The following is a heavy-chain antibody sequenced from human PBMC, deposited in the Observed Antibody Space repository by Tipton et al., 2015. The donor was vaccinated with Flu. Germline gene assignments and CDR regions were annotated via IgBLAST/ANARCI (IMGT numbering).Heavy chain of an antibody. J-gene: IGHJ6*02. V-gene: IGHV1-18*01. Sequence: QLVQSGAEVKKPGASVKVSCKASGYTFTSYGISWVRQAPGQGLEWMGWISAYNGNTNYAQKLQGRVTMTTDTSTSTAYMELRSLRTDATPVYYCASSGSGIPLSFGVDVWAQGPPVTVSS. D-gene: IGHD3-10*01. CDR2: ISAYNGNT. CDR1: GYTFTSYG. CDR3: ASSGSGIPLSFGVDV.